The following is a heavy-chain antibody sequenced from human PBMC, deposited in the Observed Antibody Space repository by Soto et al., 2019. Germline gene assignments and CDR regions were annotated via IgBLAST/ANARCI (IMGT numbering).Heavy chain of an antibody. Sequence: ASVKVSCKASGYTFTGYYMHWVRQAPGQGLEWMGWINPNSGGTNYAQKFQGRVTMTRDTSISTAYMELSKLRSDDTAVYYCARTRQQLVLAFDIWGQGTMVPVSS. CDR3: ARTRQQLVLAFDI. V-gene: IGHV1-2*02. CDR1: GYTFTGYY. CDR2: INPNSGGT. J-gene: IGHJ3*02. D-gene: IGHD6-13*01.